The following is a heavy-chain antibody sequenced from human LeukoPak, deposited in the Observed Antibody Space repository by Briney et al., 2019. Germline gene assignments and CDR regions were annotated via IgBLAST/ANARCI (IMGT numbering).Heavy chain of an antibody. CDR3: ARSGSGSYTGDY. J-gene: IGHJ4*02. Sequence: ASVKVSCKASGYTFTGYYMHWVRPAPGQGLGWVGWINPNSGGTNYAQKFQGRVTMTRDTSISTAYMELSRLRSDDTAVYYCARSGSGSYTGDYWGQGTLVTVSS. CDR1: GYTFTGYY. D-gene: IGHD1-26*01. V-gene: IGHV1-2*02. CDR2: INPNSGGT.